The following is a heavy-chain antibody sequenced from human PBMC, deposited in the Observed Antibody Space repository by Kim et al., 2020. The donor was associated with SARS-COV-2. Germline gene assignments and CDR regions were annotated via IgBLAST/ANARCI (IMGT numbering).Heavy chain of an antibody. V-gene: IGHV4-59*08. CDR1: GGSISSYY. Sequence: SETLSLTCTVSGGSISSYYWSWIRQPPGKGLEWIGYIYYSGSTNYNPSLKSRVTISVDTSKNQFSLKLSSVTAADTAVYYWARLPPGYYDYGMDVWGKGTTVTV. CDR2: IYYSGST. J-gene: IGHJ6*04. CDR3: ARLPPGYYDYGMDV.